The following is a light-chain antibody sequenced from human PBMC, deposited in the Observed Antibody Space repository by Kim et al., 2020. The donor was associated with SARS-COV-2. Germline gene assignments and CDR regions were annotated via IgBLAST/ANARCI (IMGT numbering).Light chain of an antibody. CDR3: KQCDNCPLT. CDR1: QSVSSN. J-gene: IGKJ5*01. CDR2: GAS. V-gene: IGKV3-15*01. Sequence: EILISSSAFVLPMSPGERATLSCRASQSVSSNLAWYQQKPGQAPRLLIYGASTRATGIPARFSGSGSGTEFTLTISSLQSEDFAVYYCKQCDNCPLT.